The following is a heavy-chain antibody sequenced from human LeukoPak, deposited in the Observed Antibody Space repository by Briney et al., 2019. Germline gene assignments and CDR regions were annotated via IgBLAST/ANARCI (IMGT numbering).Heavy chain of an antibody. D-gene: IGHD2-2*02. J-gene: IGHJ6*03. V-gene: IGHV3-23*01. CDR3: AKYGVVVPAAIWAPTYYYYMDV. CDR2: ISGSGGST. CDR1: GFTFSSYA. Sequence: PGGSLRLSCAASGFTFSSYAMSWVRQAPGQGLEWVSAISGSGGSTYYADSVKGRFTISRDNSKNTLYLQMNSLRAEDTAVYYCAKYGVVVPAAIWAPTYYYYMDVWGKGTTVTVSS.